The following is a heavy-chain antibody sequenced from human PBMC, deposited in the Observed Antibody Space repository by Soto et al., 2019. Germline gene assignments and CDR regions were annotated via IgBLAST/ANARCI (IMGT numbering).Heavy chain of an antibody. CDR3: ARHRKWRDDYYYGMDV. CDR1: GYSFTSYW. V-gene: IGHV5-10-1*01. J-gene: IGHJ6*02. D-gene: IGHD5-12*01. Sequence: GESLKISCKGSGYSFTSYWISWVRQMPGKGLEWMGRIDPSDSYTNYSPSFQGHVTISADKSISTAYLQWSSLKASDTAMYYCARHRKWRDDYYYGMDVCGQGTPVTVYS. CDR2: IDPSDSYT.